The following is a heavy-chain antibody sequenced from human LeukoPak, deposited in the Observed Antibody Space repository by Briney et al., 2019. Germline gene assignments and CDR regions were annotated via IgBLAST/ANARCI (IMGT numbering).Heavy chain of an antibody. D-gene: IGHD5-18*01. J-gene: IGHJ4*02. CDR1: GFTLRSYW. CDR3: ASWRGYSYGWFDY. CDR2: IKQDGSEK. V-gene: IGHV3-7*01. Sequence: GGSLRLSCAASGFTLRSYWMNWVRQAPGKGLEWVANIKQDGSEKYYVDSVKGRFTISRDNAKNSLYLQMNSLRVEDTAVYYCASWRGYSYGWFDYWGQGTLVTVSS.